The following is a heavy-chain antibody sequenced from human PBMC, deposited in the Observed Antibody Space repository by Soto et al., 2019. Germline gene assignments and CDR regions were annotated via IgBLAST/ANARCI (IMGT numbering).Heavy chain of an antibody. CDR1: GFTFGSYG. V-gene: IGHV3-33*01. CDR3: ARTPRQRPQDYYYYYYMDV. CDR2: IWYDGSNK. Sequence: GGSLRLSCAASGFTFGSYGMHWVRQGPGKGLDWVAVIWYDGSNKYYADSVKGRFTISRDNSKNTLYLQMNSLRAEDTAVYYCARTPRQRPQDYYYYYYMDVWGKGTTVTVSS. J-gene: IGHJ6*03. D-gene: IGHD6-6*01.